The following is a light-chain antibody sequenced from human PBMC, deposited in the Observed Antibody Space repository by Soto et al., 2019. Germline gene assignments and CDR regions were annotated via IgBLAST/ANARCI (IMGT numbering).Light chain of an antibody. Sequence: DIQMTQSPSTLSASVGDRVNITCRASQSISSWLAWYQQKPGKAPKLLIYRASDLQSGVPSRFSGSGSGTEFTLTISSLQTDDIATYYCQQYNSSFFTFGPGTKVDVK. CDR2: RAS. V-gene: IGKV1-5*03. CDR1: QSISSW. CDR3: QQYNSSFFT. J-gene: IGKJ3*01.